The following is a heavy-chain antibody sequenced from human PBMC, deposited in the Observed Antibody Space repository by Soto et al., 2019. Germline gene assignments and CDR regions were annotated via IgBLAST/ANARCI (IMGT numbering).Heavy chain of an antibody. V-gene: IGHV3-9*01. J-gene: IGHJ3*02. Sequence: GGSLRLSCAASGFTFDDYAMHWVRQAPGKGLEWVSGISWNSGSIGYADSVKGRFTISRDNAKNSLYLQMNSLRAEDTALYYCAKDNAATVRFFAFDIWGQGTMVTVSS. CDR1: GFTFDDYA. D-gene: IGHD3-10*01. CDR3: AKDNAATVRFFAFDI. CDR2: ISWNSGSI.